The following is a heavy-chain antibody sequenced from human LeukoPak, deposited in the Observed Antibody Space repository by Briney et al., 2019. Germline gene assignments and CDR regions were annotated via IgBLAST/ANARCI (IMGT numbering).Heavy chain of an antibody. J-gene: IGHJ4*02. CDR3: AAFRQWLVILDY. V-gene: IGHV4-59*08. CDR2: IHFSGST. D-gene: IGHD6-19*01. Sequence: SSETLSLTCTVSDASISGYYWSWIRQPPGKGLEWIGSIHFSGSTNYNPSLRSRVTISVDTSKNQFSLNLSSVTAADTAVYYCAAFRQWLVILDYWGQGTLVTVSS. CDR1: DASISGYY.